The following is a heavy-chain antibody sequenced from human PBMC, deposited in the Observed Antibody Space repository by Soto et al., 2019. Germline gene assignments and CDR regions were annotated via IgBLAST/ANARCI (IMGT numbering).Heavy chain of an antibody. CDR3: AAEYCSTFSCYGMDV. V-gene: IGHV1-3*01. Sequence: ASVKVSCKASGYTFTSYYMHWVRQAPGQRLEWMGRINAGNGKTKFSQNWKGRVTITRDTSASTAYMELSSLRSEDTAVYYCAAEYCSTFSCYGMDVWGQGTTVTVSS. D-gene: IGHD2-2*01. J-gene: IGHJ6*02. CDR1: GYTFTSYY. CDR2: INAGNGKT.